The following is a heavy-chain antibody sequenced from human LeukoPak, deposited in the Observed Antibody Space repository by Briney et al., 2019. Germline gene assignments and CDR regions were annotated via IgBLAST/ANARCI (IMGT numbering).Heavy chain of an antibody. V-gene: IGHV4-59*01. CDR3: ARQSDPYYHYGLDF. J-gene: IGHJ6*02. Sequence: SETLSLTCALSGGSIKNYYWSWIRQPLGKGLEWIGYVYYTGTTSYNPSLKSRVTISVETSKNQFSLTLNSVTAADTAVYHCARQSDPYYHYGLDFWGQETTVIVSS. CDR2: VYYTGTT. CDR1: GGSIKNYY.